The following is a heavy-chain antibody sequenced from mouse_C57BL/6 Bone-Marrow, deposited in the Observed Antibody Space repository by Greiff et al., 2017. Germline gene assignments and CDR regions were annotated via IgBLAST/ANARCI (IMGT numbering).Heavy chain of an antibody. CDR1: GFTFSSYT. D-gene: IGHD1-1*01. V-gene: IGHV5-9*01. CDR2: ISGGGGNT. Sequence: EVMLVESGGGLVKPGGSLKLSCAASGFTFSSYTMSWVRQTPEKRLEWVATISGGGGNTYYPDSVKGRFTISRDTAKNTLYLQMSSLRYEDTALYYCARHYYGSRGWYFDVWGTGTTVSV. J-gene: IGHJ1*03. CDR3: ARHYYGSRGWYFDV.